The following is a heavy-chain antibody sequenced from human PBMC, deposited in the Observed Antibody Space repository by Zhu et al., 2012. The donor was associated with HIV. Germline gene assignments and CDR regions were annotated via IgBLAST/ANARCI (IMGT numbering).Heavy chain of an antibody. CDR2: IYYSGST. J-gene: IGHJ4*02. V-gene: IGHV4-59*01. CDR3: ARGLEMSTIDS. D-gene: IGHD5-24*01. CDR1: GGSINTYY. Sequence: QVQLQESGPGLVKPSETLSLTCTVSGGSINTYYWSWIRQPPGKGLEWIGYIYYSGSTNYNPSFNSRVTISVDTSKSQFSLKLSSVTAADTAIYYCARGLEMSTIDSWGQGALVTVSS.